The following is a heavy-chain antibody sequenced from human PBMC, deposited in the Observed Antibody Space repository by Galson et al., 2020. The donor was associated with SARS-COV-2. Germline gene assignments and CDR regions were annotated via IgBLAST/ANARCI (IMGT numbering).Heavy chain of an antibody. Sequence: QAGGTLRLSCAASGFTFNSYGMHWVRQAPGKGPEWVAIISSDGSNKLYADSVKGRFTISRYNSKNTLHLQMNSLRAEDTAIYYCAKETSRGYCSIVQCWSGAFDFWGPGTMVTVSS. CDR2: ISSDGSNK. D-gene: IGHD2-2*01. J-gene: IGHJ3*01. V-gene: IGHV3-30*18. CDR1: GFTFNSYG. CDR3: AKETSRGYCSIVQCWSGAFDF.